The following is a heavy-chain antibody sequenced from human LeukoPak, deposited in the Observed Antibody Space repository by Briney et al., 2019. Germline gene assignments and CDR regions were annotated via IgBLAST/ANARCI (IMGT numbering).Heavy chain of an antibody. J-gene: IGHJ4*02. CDR2: IGTSGDT. D-gene: IGHD3-3*01. CDR1: GFSFSSYD. Sequence: GGSLRLSCAASGFSFSSYDMHWVRQVTGKGLEWVSAIGTSGDTYYPDSVKGRFTISRDNSKNTLYLQMNSLRAEDTAVYYCAKDRLRLRFLEWYFDYWGQGTLVTVSS. V-gene: IGHV3-13*01. CDR3: AKDRLRLRFLEWYFDY.